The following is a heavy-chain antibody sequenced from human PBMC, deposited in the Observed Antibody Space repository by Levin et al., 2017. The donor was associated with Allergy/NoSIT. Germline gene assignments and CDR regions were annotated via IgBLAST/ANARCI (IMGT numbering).Heavy chain of an antibody. CDR1: GFTVSSNY. V-gene: IGHV3-66*01. CDR2: IYSGGST. D-gene: IGHD3-10*01. Sequence: GGSLRLSCAASGFTVSSNYMSWVRQAPGKGLEWVSVIYSGGSTYYADSVKGRFTISRDNSKNTLYLQMNSLRAEDTAVYYCARELLWFGEPGADPWGQGTLVTVSS. J-gene: IGHJ5*02. CDR3: ARELLWFGEPGADP.